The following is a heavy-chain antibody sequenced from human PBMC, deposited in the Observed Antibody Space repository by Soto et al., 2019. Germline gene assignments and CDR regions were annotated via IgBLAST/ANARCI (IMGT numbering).Heavy chain of an antibody. CDR3: ARSIRGPRRFNGMDV. CDR1: GFSLTSPGMC. Sequence: SGPTLVNPTETLTVTCTFSGFSLTSPGMCVSWIRQSPGKALEWLALIERDDDDKYYSTSLKTRLTISKDTRRNQVVLTMANMDPADTATYYCARSIRGPRRFNGMDVWGQGTTVTVSS. J-gene: IGHJ6*02. D-gene: IGHD1-20*01. CDR2: IERDDDDK. V-gene: IGHV2-70*13.